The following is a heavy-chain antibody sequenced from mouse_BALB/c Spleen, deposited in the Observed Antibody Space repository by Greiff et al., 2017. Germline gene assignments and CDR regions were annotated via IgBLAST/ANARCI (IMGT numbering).Heavy chain of an antibody. CDR1: GFTFSSFG. D-gene: IGHD3-1*01. CDR3: ARPGRYAMDY. CDR2: ISSGSSTI. Sequence: EVQLVESGGGLVQPGGSRKLSCAASGFTFSSFGMHWVRQAPEKGLEWVAYISSGSSTIYYADTVKGRFTISRDNPKNTLFLQMTSLRSEDTAMYYCARPGRYAMDYWGQGTSVTVSS. V-gene: IGHV5-17*02. J-gene: IGHJ4*01.